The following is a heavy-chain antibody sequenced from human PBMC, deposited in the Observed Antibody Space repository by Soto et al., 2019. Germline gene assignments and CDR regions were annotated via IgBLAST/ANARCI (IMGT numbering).Heavy chain of an antibody. V-gene: IGHV4-31*03. Sequence: QVQLQESGPGLVKPSQTLSLTCTVSGGSISSGGYYWSWIRQHPGKGLEWIGYIYYSGRTYYNPSLKSRVTISVDPSKNQFSLKLSSVTAADTAVYYCARASAEQQPLDYWGQGTLVTVSS. CDR1: GGSISSGGYY. D-gene: IGHD6-13*01. CDR3: ARASAEQQPLDY. CDR2: IYYSGRT. J-gene: IGHJ4*02.